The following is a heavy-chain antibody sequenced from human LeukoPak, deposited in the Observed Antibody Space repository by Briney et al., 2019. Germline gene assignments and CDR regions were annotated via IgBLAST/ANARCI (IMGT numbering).Heavy chain of an antibody. CDR2: ISGSADIT. V-gene: IGHV3-23*01. Sequence: GGSLRLSCAASGFIFSSYAMSWVRQAPGKGLEWVSGISGSADITDYADSVKGRFTISRDNSKNTLYLQMNSLRAEDTAVYYCAKDLYYFGSGSHDYWGQGTLVTVSA. J-gene: IGHJ4*02. CDR3: AKDLYYFGSGSHDY. CDR1: GFIFSSYA. D-gene: IGHD3-10*01.